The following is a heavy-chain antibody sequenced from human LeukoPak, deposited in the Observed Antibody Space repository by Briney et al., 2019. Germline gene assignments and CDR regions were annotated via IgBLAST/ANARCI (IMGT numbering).Heavy chain of an antibody. CDR1: GGSISSYY. D-gene: IGHD3-22*01. J-gene: IGHJ2*01. CDR2: IYTSGST. CDR3: ARVSFRYPYYYDSSGYYLPPETHWYFDL. Sequence: SETLSLTCTVSGGSISSYYWSWIRQPAGKGLEWIGRIYTSGSTNYNPSLKSRVTISVDTSKNQFSLKLSSVTAADTAVYYCARVSFRYPYYYDSSGYYLPPETHWYFDLWGRGTLVTVSS. V-gene: IGHV4-4*07.